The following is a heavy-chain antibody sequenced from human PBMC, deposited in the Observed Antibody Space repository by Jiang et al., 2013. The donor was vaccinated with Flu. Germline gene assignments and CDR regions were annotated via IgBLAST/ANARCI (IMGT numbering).Heavy chain of an antibody. CDR3: ARQAVKYDRLDY. V-gene: IGHV4-59*01. CDR2: IYYSGST. CDR1: GGSISSYY. D-gene: IGHD2-8*01. J-gene: IGHJ4*02. Sequence: GLVKPSETLSLTCTVSGGSISSYYWSWIRQPPGKGLEWIGYIYYSGSTNYNPSLKSRVTISVDTSKNQFSLKLSSVTAADTAVYYCARQAVKYDRLDYWGQGTLVTVSS.